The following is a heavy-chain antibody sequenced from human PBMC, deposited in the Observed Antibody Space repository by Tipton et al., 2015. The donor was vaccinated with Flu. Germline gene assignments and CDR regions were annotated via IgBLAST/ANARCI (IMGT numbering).Heavy chain of an antibody. V-gene: IGHV4-59*12. CDR1: GGSMNSDY. J-gene: IGHJ5*02. CDR3: AREFSGWFDP. CDR2: IHYSGST. D-gene: IGHD2/OR15-2a*01. Sequence: TLSLTCTVSGGSMNSDYWSWIRQPPGKGLEYIGYIHYSGSTKSNPSLKSRVTISLDTSKNQFSLKLSSVTAADTAVYYCAREFSGWFDPWGQGTLVTVSS.